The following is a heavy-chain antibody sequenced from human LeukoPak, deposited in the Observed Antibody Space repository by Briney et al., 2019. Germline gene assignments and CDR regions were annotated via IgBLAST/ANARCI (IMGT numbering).Heavy chain of an antibody. CDR2: IYSGGST. CDR3: ARIRGWPPYYFDY. V-gene: IGHV3-53*01. Sequence: GGSLRLSCAASHFTVSSNYMSWVRQAPGKGLEWVSVIYSGGSTYFADSVKGRFTISRDNSKNTLYLQMNSLRAEDTAVYYCARIRGWPPYYFDYWGQGTLVTVSS. D-gene: IGHD6-19*01. J-gene: IGHJ4*02. CDR1: HFTVSSNY.